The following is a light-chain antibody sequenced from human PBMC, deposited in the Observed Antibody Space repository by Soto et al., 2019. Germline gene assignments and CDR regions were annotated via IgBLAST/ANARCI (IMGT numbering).Light chain of an antibody. CDR3: CSYAGSYTWV. CDR1: SSDVGGYNY. J-gene: IGLJ3*02. V-gene: IGLV2-11*01. Sequence: QSALTQPRSVSGSPGKSVTISCTGTSSDVGGYNYVSWYQQHPGKAPKLILYDVSKRPSGVPDRFSVSKSGNTASLTISGLQAEDEADYYCCSYAGSYTWVFGGGTKLTVL. CDR2: DVS.